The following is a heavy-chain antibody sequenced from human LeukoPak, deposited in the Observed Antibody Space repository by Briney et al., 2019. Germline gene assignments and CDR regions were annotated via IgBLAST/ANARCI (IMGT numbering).Heavy chain of an antibody. J-gene: IGHJ4*02. CDR2: IKSKDDGGTI. Sequence: GGSLRLSCAASGFTFSNAWMSWVRQAPGKGLEWVGRIKSKDDGGTIDYVAPVKGRFTISRDESKNMLYLQMNSLKTEDTAVYYCTTGGLYYWGQGTLVTVSS. V-gene: IGHV3-15*01. CDR1: GFTFSNAW. CDR3: TTGGLYY.